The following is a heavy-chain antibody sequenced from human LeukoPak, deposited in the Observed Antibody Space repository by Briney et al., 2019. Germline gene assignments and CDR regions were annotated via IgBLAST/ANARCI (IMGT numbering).Heavy chain of an antibody. CDR2: INPNSGGS. Sequence: ASVKVSCKASGYTFTDYYIHWVRQAPGQGLEWMAWINPNSGGSNYAQNFQGRVALTRDTSISTAYMDLSSLTSDDTAVYYCARALQSLVPYYFDYWGQGTLVTVSS. D-gene: IGHD6-19*01. CDR3: ARALQSLVPYYFDY. CDR1: GYTFTDYY. J-gene: IGHJ4*02. V-gene: IGHV1-2*02.